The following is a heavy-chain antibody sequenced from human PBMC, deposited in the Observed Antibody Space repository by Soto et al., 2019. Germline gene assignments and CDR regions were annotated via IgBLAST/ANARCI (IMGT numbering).Heavy chain of an antibody. V-gene: IGHV3-30*18. CDR3: AKLRADSSGWANYYYYGMDV. D-gene: IGHD6-19*01. J-gene: IGHJ6*01. Sequence: QVQLVESGGGVVQPGRSLRLSCAASGFTFSSYGMHWVRQAPGKGLEWVAVISYDGSNKYYADSVKGRFTISRDNSKNTLYLQMNSLRAEDTAVYYCAKLRADSSGWANYYYYGMDVW. CDR1: GFTFSSYG. CDR2: ISYDGSNK.